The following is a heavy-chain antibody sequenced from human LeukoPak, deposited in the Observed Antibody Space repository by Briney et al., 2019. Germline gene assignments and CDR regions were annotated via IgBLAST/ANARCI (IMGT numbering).Heavy chain of an antibody. V-gene: IGHV1-3*01. CDR2: INAGNGNT. CDR3: ARFRPYCSSTSCYRYWYFDL. Sequence: ASVKVSCKASGYTFTSYAMHWVRQAPGQRLEWMGWINAGNGNTKYSQKFQGRVTITRDTSASTAYMELSSLRSEDTAVNYCARFRPYCSSTSCYRYWYFDLWGRGTLVTVSS. J-gene: IGHJ2*01. CDR1: GYTFTSYA. D-gene: IGHD2-2*01.